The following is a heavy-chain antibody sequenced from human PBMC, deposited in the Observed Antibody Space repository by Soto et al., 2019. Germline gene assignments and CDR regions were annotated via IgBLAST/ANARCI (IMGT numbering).Heavy chain of an antibody. CDR2: INPSGGST. Sequence: QVQLVQSGAEVKKPGASVKVSCKASGYTFTSYYMHWVRQAPGQGLEWMGIINPSGGSTSYAQKFQGRVTMTRDTSTSTVYMELSSLRSEDTAVYYCARNTGIAAAATERFDPWGQGTLVTVSS. D-gene: IGHD6-13*01. J-gene: IGHJ5*02. V-gene: IGHV1-46*03. CDR1: GYTFTSYY. CDR3: ARNTGIAAAATERFDP.